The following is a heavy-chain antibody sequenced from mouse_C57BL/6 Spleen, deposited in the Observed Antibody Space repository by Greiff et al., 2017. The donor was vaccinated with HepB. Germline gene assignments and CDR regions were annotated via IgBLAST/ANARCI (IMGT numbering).Heavy chain of an antibody. V-gene: IGHV5-16*01. CDR2: INYDGSST. CDR1: GFTFSDYY. CDR3: ARGTYYHAMDY. J-gene: IGHJ4*01. Sequence: EVKLVEPEGGLVQPGSSMKLSCTASGFTFSDYYMAWVRQVPEKGLEWVANINYDGSSTYYLDSLKSRFIISRDNAKNILYLQMSSLKSEDTASYYCARGTYYHAMDYWGQGTSVTVSS. D-gene: IGHD2-10*01.